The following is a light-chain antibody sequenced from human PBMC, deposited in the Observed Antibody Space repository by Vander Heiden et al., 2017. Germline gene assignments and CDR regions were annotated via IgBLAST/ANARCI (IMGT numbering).Light chain of an antibody. J-gene: IGLJ1*01. CDR3: SSFTSTRTYV. CDR1: SSDVGRFNY. V-gene: IGLV2-14*03. CDR2: DVN. Sequence: QSALTQPASVSGSPGQSIAISCTGTSSDVGRFNYVSWYQQHPGKAPKLVIFDVNNRPSGVSDRFSGSKSGNTASLTISGLQAEDEADYYCSSFTSTRTYVFGTGTKVTVL.